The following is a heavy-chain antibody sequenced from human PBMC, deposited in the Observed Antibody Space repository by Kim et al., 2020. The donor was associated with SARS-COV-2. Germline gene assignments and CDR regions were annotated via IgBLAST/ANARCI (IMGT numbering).Heavy chain of an antibody. CDR1: GFTFDDYA. Sequence: GGSLRLSCAASGFTFDDYAMHWVRQAPGKVLEWVSLISGDGGSTYYTDSVKGRFTISRDNSKNSLYLQMNSLRTEDTALYYCAKDILGIWGSGRTYYYYYGMDVWGQGTTVTVSS. CDR3: AKDILGIWGSGRTYYYYYGMDV. V-gene: IGHV3-43*02. J-gene: IGHJ6*02. CDR2: ISGDGGST. D-gene: IGHD3-10*01.